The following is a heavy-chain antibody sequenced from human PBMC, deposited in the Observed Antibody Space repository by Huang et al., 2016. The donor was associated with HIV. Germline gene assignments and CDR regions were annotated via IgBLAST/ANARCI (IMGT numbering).Heavy chain of an antibody. Sequence: QLQLQESGPGLVKPSETLSLTCTVSGGSIRSDNYYWGWIRQPPGKGLEWIGSIYYSGSTYYNPSLKSRVTITVDTSKNQFSLKMRSVTAADTAVYYCARLPGSITMIRGVITDPYWGQGTLVTVSS. CDR1: GGSIRSDNYY. J-gene: IGHJ4*02. CDR2: IYYSGST. V-gene: IGHV4-39*01. D-gene: IGHD3-10*01. CDR3: ARLPGSITMIRGVITDPY.